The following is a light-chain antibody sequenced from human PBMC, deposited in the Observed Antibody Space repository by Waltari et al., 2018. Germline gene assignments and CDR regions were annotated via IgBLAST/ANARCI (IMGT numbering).Light chain of an antibody. J-gene: IGKJ4*01. CDR2: WAS. Sequence: DIVMTQSPDSLAVSLGERATINCKSSQGILDGSNNRNSLAWYQQKPGQSPNLLIYWASTRESGVPDRFSGSGSGTDFSLTISSLQAEDVAVYYCKQYYRVPLTFGGGTKIEIK. CDR1: QGILDGSNNRNS. CDR3: KQYYRVPLT. V-gene: IGKV4-1*01.